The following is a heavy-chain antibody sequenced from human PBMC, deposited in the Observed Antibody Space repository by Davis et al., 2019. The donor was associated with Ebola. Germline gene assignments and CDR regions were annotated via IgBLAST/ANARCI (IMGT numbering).Heavy chain of an antibody. Sequence: SVKVSCKASGGTFSNYTFHWVRQAPGQGLEWMGRVIPILGTADYAQRFQGRVTITADTSTHTAYMELSRLRSDDTAMYYCTRGKWFDPWGQGTLVAVSP. CDR1: GGTFSNYT. V-gene: IGHV1-69*08. CDR3: TRGKWFDP. CDR2: VIPILGTA. J-gene: IGHJ5*02.